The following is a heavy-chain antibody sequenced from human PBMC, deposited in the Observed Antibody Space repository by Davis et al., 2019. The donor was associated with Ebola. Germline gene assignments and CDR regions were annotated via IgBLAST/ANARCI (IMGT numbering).Heavy chain of an antibody. J-gene: IGHJ4*02. D-gene: IGHD2-2*01. CDR2: ISYDGSNK. CDR1: GFTFSSYG. V-gene: IGHV3-30*03. CDR3: ARDYVPAAPAGYFDY. Sequence: PGGSLRLSCAASGFTFSSYGMHWVRQAPGKGLEWVAVISYDGSNKYYVDSVKGRFTISRDNSKNTLYLQMNSLRAEDTAVYYCARDYVPAAPAGYFDYWGQGTLVTVSS.